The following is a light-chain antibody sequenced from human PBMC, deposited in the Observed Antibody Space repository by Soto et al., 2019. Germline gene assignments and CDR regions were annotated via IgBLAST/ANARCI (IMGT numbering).Light chain of an antibody. CDR2: AAS. V-gene: IGKV1-39*01. Sequence: DIQMTQSPSSLSASVGDRVTITCRASQTISFYLNWYQQKPGKAPKLLIYAASNLQSGVPSRFSVSGSGTEFTLTLNSLQPEDFATYYCQQAYSTPWTFGQGTKVEIK. CDR1: QTISFY. CDR3: QQAYSTPWT. J-gene: IGKJ1*01.